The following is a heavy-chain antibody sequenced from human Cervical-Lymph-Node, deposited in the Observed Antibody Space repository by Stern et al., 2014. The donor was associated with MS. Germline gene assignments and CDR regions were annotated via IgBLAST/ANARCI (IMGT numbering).Heavy chain of an antibody. CDR3: ARDHDISGSTPDH. D-gene: IGHD3-22*01. CDR2: VTPSSSSK. CDR1: GFTFIAYY. Sequence: QVHLVQSGAEVKKPGASVKVSCKTSGFTFIAYYMHWIRLAPGQGLEWMGWVTPSSSSKNYAQRFQGRVTMTRDKSIGTVYMELNRLRSDDTAIYYCARDHDISGSTPDHWGQGTLVTVST. J-gene: IGHJ4*02. V-gene: IGHV1-2*02.